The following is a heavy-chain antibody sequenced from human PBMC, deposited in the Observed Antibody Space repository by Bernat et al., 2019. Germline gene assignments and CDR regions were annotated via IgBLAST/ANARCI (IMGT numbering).Heavy chain of an antibody. J-gene: IGHJ4*02. V-gene: IGHV3-73*01. CDR2: IRSKPNNYAT. Sequence: EVQLVESGGGLVQPGESLKLSCAASGFTFSGSAMHWVRQASGKGLEWVGRIRSKPNNYATSYAASVKGRFTISRDDSKSTVYLQMHSLRAEDTAVYYCAKGISSIRTRTSFDFWGQGTLVTVSS. D-gene: IGHD2-15*01. CDR1: GFTFSGSA. CDR3: AKGISSIRTRTSFDF.